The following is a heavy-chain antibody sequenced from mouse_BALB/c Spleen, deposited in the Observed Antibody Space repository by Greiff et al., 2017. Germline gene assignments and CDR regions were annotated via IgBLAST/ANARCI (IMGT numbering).Heavy chain of an antibody. Sequence: EVHLVESGGGLVQPGGSRKLSCAASGFTFSSFGMHWVRQAPEKGLEWVAYISSGSSTIYYADTVKGRFTISRDNPKNTLFLQMTSLRSEDTAMYYCARDTTAKDFDYWGQGTTLTVSS. CDR1: GFTFSSFG. J-gene: IGHJ2*01. D-gene: IGHD1-2*01. CDR2: ISSGSSTI. CDR3: ARDTTAKDFDY. V-gene: IGHV5-17*02.